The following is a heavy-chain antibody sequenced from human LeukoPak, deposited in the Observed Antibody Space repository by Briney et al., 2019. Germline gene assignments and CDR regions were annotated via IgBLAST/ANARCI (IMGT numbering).Heavy chain of an antibody. V-gene: IGHV4-34*01. CDR1: GGSFSGYY. CDR3: VFWSGYYGPHY. D-gene: IGHD3-3*01. J-gene: IGHJ4*02. CDR2: INHSGST. Sequence: SETLSLTCAVYGGSFSGYYWSWIRQPPGKGLEWTGEINHSGSTNYNPSLKSRVTISVDTSKNQFSLKLSSVTAADTAVYYCVFWSGYYGPHYWGQGTLVTVSS.